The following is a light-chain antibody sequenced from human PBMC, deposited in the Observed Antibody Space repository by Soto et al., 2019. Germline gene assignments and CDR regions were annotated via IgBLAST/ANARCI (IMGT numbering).Light chain of an antibody. J-gene: IGKJ1*01. CDR2: TAS. CDR1: QGISSY. CDR3: EQSYASPRT. V-gene: IGKV1-8*01. Sequence: AIRMTQSPSSFSASTGDRVTITCRASQGISSYLAWYQQKPGKAPKLLMHTASAFQSGVPSRFSGSASGTNFTLTITSLQPEDVATYYCEQSYASPRTFGQGTKVDIK.